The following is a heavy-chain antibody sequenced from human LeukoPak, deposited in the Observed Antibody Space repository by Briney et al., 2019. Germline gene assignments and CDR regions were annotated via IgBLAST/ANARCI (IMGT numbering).Heavy chain of an antibody. Sequence: GGSLRLSCAASGFTISSYWMHWVRQAPGKGLVWVSRINGDGSSTSYADSVKGRFTISRDNAKNTLYLQMNSLRAEDTAVYYCARPLYCGGDCYSGDYWGQGTLVTVSS. CDR3: ARPLYCGGDCYSGDY. CDR1: GFTISSYW. CDR2: INGDGSST. V-gene: IGHV3-74*01. J-gene: IGHJ4*02. D-gene: IGHD2-21*02.